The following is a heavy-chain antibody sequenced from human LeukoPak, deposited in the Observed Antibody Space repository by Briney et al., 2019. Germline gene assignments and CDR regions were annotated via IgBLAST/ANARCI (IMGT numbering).Heavy chain of an antibody. CDR3: ARVGGHSGYALRYYYYYYMDV. CDR2: IIPIFGTA. J-gene: IGHJ6*03. D-gene: IGHD5-12*01. V-gene: IGHV1-69*05. Sequence: GASVKVSCKASGGTFSSYAISWVRQAPGQGLEWMGRIIPIFGTANYAQKFQGRVTITTDESTSTAYMELSSLRSEDTAVYYCARVGGHSGYALRYYYYYYMDVWGKGATVTVSS. CDR1: GGTFSSYA.